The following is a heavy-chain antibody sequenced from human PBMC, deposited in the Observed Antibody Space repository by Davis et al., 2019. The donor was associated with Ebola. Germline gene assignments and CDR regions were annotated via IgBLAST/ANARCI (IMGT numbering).Heavy chain of an antibody. J-gene: IGHJ4*02. CDR1: GFDFTKYW. D-gene: IGHD3-22*01. Sequence: GESLKISCKCSGFDFTKYWIAWVRQMPGEGLEWMGIIYPGDSNTRYSPSFQGQVTISADKSINTAYLQWSSLKASDTAMYYCARRNYYASSVDYFFDYWGQGTPLTVSS. CDR3: ARRNYYASSVDYFFDY. V-gene: IGHV5-51*01. CDR2: IYPGDSNT.